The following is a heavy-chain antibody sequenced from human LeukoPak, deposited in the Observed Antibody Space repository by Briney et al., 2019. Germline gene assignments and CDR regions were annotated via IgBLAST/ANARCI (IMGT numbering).Heavy chain of an antibody. V-gene: IGHV3-53*01. D-gene: IGHD1-14*01. CDR1: GFTVSSNY. CDR2: IYSGGST. Sequence: GGSLRLSCAASGFTVSSNYMSWVRQAPGKGLEWVSVIYSGGSTYYADSVKGRFTISRDNSKNTLYLQMNSLRAEDMAVYYCARDVTQDAFDIWGQGTMVTVSS. CDR3: ARDVTQDAFDI. J-gene: IGHJ3*02.